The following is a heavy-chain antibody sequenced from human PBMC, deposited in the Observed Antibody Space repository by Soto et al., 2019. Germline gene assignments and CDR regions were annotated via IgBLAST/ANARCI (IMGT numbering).Heavy chain of an antibody. CDR3: ARIQNYYDSSGYYYGYFDY. CDR2: IDWDDDN. V-gene: IGHV2-70*01. D-gene: IGHD3-22*01. J-gene: IGHJ4*02. CDR1: GFSLSTSGMC. Sequence: SGPTLVNPTQTLTLTFTFSGFSLSTSGMCVSWIRQPPGKALEWLALIDWDDDNYYSTSLKTRLTISKDTSKNQVVLTMTNMDPVDTATYYCARIQNYYDSSGYYYGYFDYWGQGTLVTVSS.